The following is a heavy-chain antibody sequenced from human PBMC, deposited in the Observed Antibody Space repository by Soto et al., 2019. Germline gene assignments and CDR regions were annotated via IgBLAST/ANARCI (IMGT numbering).Heavy chain of an antibody. D-gene: IGHD2-2*01. Sequence: SETLSLTCTVSGGSISSSSYYWGWIRQPPGKGLEWIGSIYYSGSTYYNPSLKSRVTISVDTSKNQFSLKLSSVTAADTAVYYCASVVPAAMYYYYGMDVWGQGTTVTVSS. CDR2: IYYSGST. J-gene: IGHJ6*02. CDR3: ASVVPAAMYYYYGMDV. CDR1: GGSISSSSYY. V-gene: IGHV4-39*01.